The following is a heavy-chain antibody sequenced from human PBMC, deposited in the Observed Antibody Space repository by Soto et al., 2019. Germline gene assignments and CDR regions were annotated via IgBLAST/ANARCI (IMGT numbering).Heavy chain of an antibody. CDR2: ISSSSSYI. V-gene: IGHV3-21*01. J-gene: IGHJ4*02. Sequence: EVQPVESGGGLVKPGGSLRLSCATSGFTFSSYSMNWVRQAPGKGLEWVSSISSSSSYIYYADSVKGRFTISRDNAKNSLYLQMNSLRAEDTAVYYCASGGGYDTEAYFDYWGQGTLVTVSS. CDR3: ASGGGYDTEAYFDY. D-gene: IGHD3-9*01. CDR1: GFTFSSYS.